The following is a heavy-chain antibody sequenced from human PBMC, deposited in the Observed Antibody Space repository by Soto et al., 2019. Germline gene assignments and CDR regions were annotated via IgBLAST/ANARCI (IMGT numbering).Heavy chain of an antibody. CDR2: INHSGST. D-gene: IGHD3-10*01. CDR1: GGSFSGYY. Sequence: QVQLQQWGAGLLKPSETLSLTCAVYGGSFSGYYWSWIRQPPGKGLEWIGEINHSGSTKDNPSLKSRVTISVDTSKNQLSLKLSSVTAADTAVYYCAGGSILWFGEYDLWGRGTLVTVSS. J-gene: IGHJ2*01. V-gene: IGHV4-34*01. CDR3: AGGSILWFGEYDL.